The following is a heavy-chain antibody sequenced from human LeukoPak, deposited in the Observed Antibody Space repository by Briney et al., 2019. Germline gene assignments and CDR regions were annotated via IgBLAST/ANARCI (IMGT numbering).Heavy chain of an antibody. CDR2: IFHGGST. Sequence: SETLTLTFAVSGYSISGSYYWGWIRQPPGKGLEWIGNIFHGGSTYYNPSLTSRVTISVDTSKNQFSLKLSSVTAADTAVYYCARVASPTITIFGVVHYYYYYIDVWGKGTTVTVSS. D-gene: IGHD3-3*01. J-gene: IGHJ6*03. CDR3: ARVASPTITIFGVVHYYYYYIDV. CDR1: GYSISGSYY. V-gene: IGHV4-38-2*01.